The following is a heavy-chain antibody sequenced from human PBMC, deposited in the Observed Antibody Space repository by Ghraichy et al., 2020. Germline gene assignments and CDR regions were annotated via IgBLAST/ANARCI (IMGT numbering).Heavy chain of an antibody. J-gene: IGHJ4*02. CDR2: ISSDERTT. CDR1: GFTFGSSW. D-gene: IGHD3-22*01. Sequence: GESLNISCAASGFTFGSSWMHWVRQAPGKGLVWVSHISSDERTTNYADSVKGRFTISRDNAKNTLYLQMNSLRAEDTALYYCVRSNGYLDYWGQGTLVTVSP. V-gene: IGHV3-74*01. CDR3: VRSNGYLDY.